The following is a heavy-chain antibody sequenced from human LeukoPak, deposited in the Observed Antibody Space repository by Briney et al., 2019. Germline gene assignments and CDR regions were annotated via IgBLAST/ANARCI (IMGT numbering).Heavy chain of an antibody. V-gene: IGHV4-34*01. CDR1: GGSFSGYY. Sequence: PSETLSLTCAVYGGSFSGYYWSWIRQPPGKGLEWIGEINHSGSTSYNPSLKSRVTISVDKSKNQFSLKLSSVTAADTAVYYCARNMVRAYYFDYWGQGTLVTVSS. J-gene: IGHJ4*02. D-gene: IGHD3-10*01. CDR2: INHSGST. CDR3: ARNMVRAYYFDY.